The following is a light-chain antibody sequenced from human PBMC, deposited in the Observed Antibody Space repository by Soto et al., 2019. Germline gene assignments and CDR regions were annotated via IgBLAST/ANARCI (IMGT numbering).Light chain of an antibody. CDR1: SSDVGGYNY. CDR3: PSYTSSSTEV. V-gene: IGLV2-14*01. J-gene: IGLJ1*01. CDR2: DVT. Sequence: QSVLTQPASVSGSPGQSITISCTGTSSDVGGYNYVSWYQQHPGKVPKLMIYDVTNRPSGVSNRFSGSKSGNTASLTISGLQAEDGADYYCPSYTSSSTEVFGTGTKVPVL.